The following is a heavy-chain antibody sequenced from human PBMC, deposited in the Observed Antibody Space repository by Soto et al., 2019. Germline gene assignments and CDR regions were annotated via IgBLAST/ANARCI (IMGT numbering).Heavy chain of an antibody. V-gene: IGHV1-69*02. CDR3: ARLGYCSGGSCYPADV. CDR1: GGTFSSYT. CDR2: IIPILGIA. J-gene: IGHJ6*04. D-gene: IGHD2-15*01. Sequence: ASVKVSCKASGGTFSSYTISWVRQAPGQGLEWMGRIIPILGIANYAQKFQGRVTITADKSTSTAYMELSSLRSEDTAVYYCARLGYCSGGSCYPADVWGKGTTVTVSS.